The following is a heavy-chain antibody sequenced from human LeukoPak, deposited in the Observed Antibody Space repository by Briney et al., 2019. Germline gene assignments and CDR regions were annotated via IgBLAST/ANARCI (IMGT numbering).Heavy chain of an antibody. CDR2: INPNSGDT. CDR1: GYTFTGYY. J-gene: IGHJ6*03. CDR3: ARDGVFRFEVGDVYYYYMDV. V-gene: IGHV1-2*02. D-gene: IGHD2-21*02. Sequence: PWASVKVSCKASGYTFTGYYMHWVRQAPGQGLEWMGWINPNSGDTKYAQKFQGRVTMTRDTSNNTVYMDLTRLIFDDTAMYYCARDGVFRFEVGDVYYYYMDVWGKGTTVIISS.